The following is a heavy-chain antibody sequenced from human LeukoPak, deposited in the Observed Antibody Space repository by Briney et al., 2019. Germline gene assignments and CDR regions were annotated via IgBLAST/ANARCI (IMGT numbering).Heavy chain of an antibody. V-gene: IGHV3-73*01. J-gene: IGHJ5*02. CDR2: IRSKADSYAT. Sequence: GGSLRLSCAASGFTLSGSAIHWVRQASGKGLEWVGRIRSKADSYATAYVASVKGRFTISRDDSKNSAYLQMNSLKTEDTAMYYCSRFDGIMFDPWGQGILVIVSS. D-gene: IGHD3-9*01. CDR3: SRFDGIMFDP. CDR1: GFTLSGSA.